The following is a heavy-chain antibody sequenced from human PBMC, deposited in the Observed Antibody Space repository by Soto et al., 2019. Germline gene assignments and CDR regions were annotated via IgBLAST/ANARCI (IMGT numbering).Heavy chain of an antibody. D-gene: IGHD2-2*01. CDR1: NASITSGDYY. J-gene: IGHJ5*02. V-gene: IGHV4-30-4*01. CDR3: DSVQFCSSKRCYPYNWFEP. Sequence: PSETLSLTCTVSNASITSGDYYWGWIRQPPGKGLEWIGYIYATGSTYYNPSLKSRLTISIDTSKNQFSLELNSVTTADTAVYYCDSVQFCSSKRCYPYNWFEPWGQGTLVTVS. CDR2: IYATGST.